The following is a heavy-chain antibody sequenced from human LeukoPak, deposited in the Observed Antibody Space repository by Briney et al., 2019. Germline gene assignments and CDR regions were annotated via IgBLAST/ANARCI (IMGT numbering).Heavy chain of an antibody. CDR2: IKSKTDGGTT. D-gene: IGHD1-14*01. V-gene: IGHV3-15*01. Sequence: GGSLRLSCAASGFTFSNAWMSWVRHAPGKGLEWVGRIKSKTDGGTTDYAAPVKGRFTISRDDSKNTLYLQMNSLITEDTAVYYCTTPSNRVYYYYYYMDVWGKGTTVTISS. CDR1: GFTFSNAW. J-gene: IGHJ6*03. CDR3: TTPSNRVYYYYYYMDV.